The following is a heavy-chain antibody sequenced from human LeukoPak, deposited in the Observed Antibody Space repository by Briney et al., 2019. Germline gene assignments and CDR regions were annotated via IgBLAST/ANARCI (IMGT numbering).Heavy chain of an antibody. Sequence: PSETLSLTRAVYGGSFSGYYWSWIRQPPGKGLEWIGEINHSGSTNYNPSLKSRVTISVDTSKNQFSLKLSSVTAADTAVYYCARGNRGGIVVVPAARGLFDYWGQGTLVTVSS. CDR2: INHSGST. CDR1: GGSFSGYY. J-gene: IGHJ4*02. D-gene: IGHD2-2*01. V-gene: IGHV4-34*01. CDR3: ARGNRGGIVVVPAARGLFDY.